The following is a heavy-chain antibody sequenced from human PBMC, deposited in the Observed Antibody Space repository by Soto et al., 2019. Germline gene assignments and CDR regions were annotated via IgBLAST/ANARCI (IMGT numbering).Heavy chain of an antibody. CDR3: ARGTYSSSWYFHYYYYYGMDV. CDR1: GYTFTSYG. CDR2: ISAYNGNT. D-gene: IGHD6-13*01. V-gene: IGHV1-18*04. Sequence: QVQLVQSGAEVKKPGASVKVSCKASGYTFTSYGISWVRQAPGQGLEWMGWISAYNGNTNYAQKLQGRVTMTTDTSTSTAYMELRSLRSDDTAVYYCARGTYSSSWYFHYYYYYGMDVWGQGTTVTVSS. J-gene: IGHJ6*02.